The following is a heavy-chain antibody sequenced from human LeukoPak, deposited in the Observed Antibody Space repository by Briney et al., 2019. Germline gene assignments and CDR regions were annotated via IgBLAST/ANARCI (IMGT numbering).Heavy chain of an antibody. Sequence: GSLRLSCAASGFTVSSYSMNWVRQAPGKGLEWVSSISSSSSYIYYADSVKGRFTISGDNAKNSLYLQMNSLRAEDTAVYYCARAPAAGEVGWFDPWGQGTLVTVSS. CDR3: ARAPAAGEVGWFDP. CDR1: GFTVSSYS. D-gene: IGHD2-2*01. V-gene: IGHV3-21*01. J-gene: IGHJ5*02. CDR2: ISSSSSYI.